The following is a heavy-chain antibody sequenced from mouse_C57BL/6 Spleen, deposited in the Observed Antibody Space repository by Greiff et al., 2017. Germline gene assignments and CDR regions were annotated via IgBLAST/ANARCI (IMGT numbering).Heavy chain of an antibody. CDR1: GYAFTNYL. CDR3: ARGGSSYYAMDY. CDR2: INPGSGGT. D-gene: IGHD1-1*01. V-gene: IGHV1-54*01. J-gene: IGHJ4*01. Sequence: QVHVKQSGAELVRPGTSVKVSCKASGYAFTNYLIEWVKQRPGQGLEWIGVINPGSGGTNYNEKFKGKATLTADKSSSTAYMQLSSLTSEDSAVYFCARGGSSYYAMDYWGQGTSVTVSS.